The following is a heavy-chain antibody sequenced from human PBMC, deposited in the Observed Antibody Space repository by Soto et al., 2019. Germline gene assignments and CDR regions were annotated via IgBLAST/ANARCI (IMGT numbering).Heavy chain of an antibody. CDR1: GGSITSDYSC. CDR3: ARGPSGDKVQY. V-gene: IGHV4-30-4*01. D-gene: IGHD7-27*01. Sequence: SETLSLTCTVSGGSITSDYSCWSWIRQPPGEGLEWIGHIFDSGTTYTNPTLRSQVAILLDTSKNHFSLTLSSVTAADTAVYYCARGPSGDKVQYWGQGALVTVSS. J-gene: IGHJ4*02. CDR2: IFDSGTT.